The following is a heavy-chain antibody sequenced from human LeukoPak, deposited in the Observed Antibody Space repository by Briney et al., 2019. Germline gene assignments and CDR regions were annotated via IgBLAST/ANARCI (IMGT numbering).Heavy chain of an antibody. V-gene: IGHV4-59*01. CDR1: GGSISSYY. D-gene: IGHD3-22*01. Sequence: SETLSLTCTVSGGSISSYYWSWIRQPPGKGLEWIGYIYYSGSTNYNPSLKSRVTISVDTSKNQFSLKLSSVTAADTAVCYCARENAYYYDSSGYYTNAFDIWGQGTMVTVSS. CDR3: ARENAYYYDSSGYYTNAFDI. CDR2: IYYSGST. J-gene: IGHJ3*02.